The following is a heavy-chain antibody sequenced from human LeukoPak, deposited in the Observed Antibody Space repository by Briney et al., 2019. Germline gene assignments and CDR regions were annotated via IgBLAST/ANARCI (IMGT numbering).Heavy chain of an antibody. D-gene: IGHD7-27*01. V-gene: IGHV3-23*01. CDR1: GFTFSSYA. J-gene: IGHJ4*02. CDR3: ARGKTGDS. CDR2: TSGSDGTT. Sequence: GGSLRLSCAASGFTFSSYAMSWVRQAPGKGLEWVSATSGSDGTTYYAGSVKGRFTISRDNSNNTLYLQMDSLRAEDTAVYYCARGKTGDSWGQGTLVTVSS.